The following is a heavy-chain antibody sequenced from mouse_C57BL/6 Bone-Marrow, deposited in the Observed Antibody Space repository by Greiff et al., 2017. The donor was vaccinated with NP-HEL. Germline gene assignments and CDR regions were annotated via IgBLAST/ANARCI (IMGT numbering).Heavy chain of an antibody. CDR1: GYTFTSYG. V-gene: IGHV1-81*01. D-gene: IGHD4-1*01. CDR3: ARLPGKRYFDV. CDR2: IYPRSGNT. Sequence: VQLQESGAELARPGASVKLSCKASGYTFTSYGISWVKQRTGQGLEWIGEIYPRSGNTYYNEKFKGKATLTADKSSSTAYMELRSLTSEDSAVYFCARLPGKRYFDVWGTGTTVTVSS. J-gene: IGHJ1*03.